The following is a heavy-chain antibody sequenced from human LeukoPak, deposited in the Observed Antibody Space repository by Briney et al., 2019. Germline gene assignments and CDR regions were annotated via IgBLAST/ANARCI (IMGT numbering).Heavy chain of an antibody. Sequence: PGGSLRLSCAASGFTFSNYNMNWVRQAPGKGLEWVSSISSSSSYIYYADSVKGRFTISRDNAKNSLYLQMNSLRAEDTAVYYCARDQGFLEWLSTAPDYWGQGTLVTVSS. J-gene: IGHJ4*02. CDR2: ISSSSSYI. D-gene: IGHD3-3*01. CDR3: ARDQGFLEWLSTAPDY. V-gene: IGHV3-21*01. CDR1: GFTFSNYN.